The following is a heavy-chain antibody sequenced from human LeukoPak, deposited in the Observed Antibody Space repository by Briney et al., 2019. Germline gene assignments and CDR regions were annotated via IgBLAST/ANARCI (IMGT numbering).Heavy chain of an antibody. CDR2: IYSGGST. V-gene: IGHV3-53*04. J-gene: IGHJ6*02. D-gene: IGHD3-9*01. CDR3: ASGDILTVPGYGMDV. Sequence: PGGSLRLSCAASGFTVSSNYMSWVRQAPGKGLEWVSVIYSGGSTYYADSVKGRFTISRHNSKNTLYLQMNSLRAEDTAVYYCASGDILTVPGYGMDVWGQGTTVTVSS. CDR1: GFTVSSNY.